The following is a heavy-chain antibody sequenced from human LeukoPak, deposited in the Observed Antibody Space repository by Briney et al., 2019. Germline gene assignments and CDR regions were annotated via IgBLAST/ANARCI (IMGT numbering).Heavy chain of an antibody. J-gene: IGHJ4*02. V-gene: IGHV3-23*01. CDR2: ISGSGGST. Sequence: PGGSLRLSCAASGFTFSSYAMSWVRQAPGKGLEWVSAISGSGGSTYYADSVKGRFTISRDNSKNTLYLQMNSLRAEDTAVYYCAKGIVGATRKINFFDYWGQRTLVTVSS. CDR1: GFTFSSYA. CDR3: AKGIVGATRKINFFDY. D-gene: IGHD1-26*01.